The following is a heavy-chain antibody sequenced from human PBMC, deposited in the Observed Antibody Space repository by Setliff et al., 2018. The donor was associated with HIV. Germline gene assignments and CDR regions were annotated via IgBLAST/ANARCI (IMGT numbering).Heavy chain of an antibody. CDR2: VHHTGYL. Sequence: SETLSLTCAVHGGPLTDHYWNWIRQSPGKGLEWIAEVHHTGYLNYNPSLKSRVTMSLDTSRNQVSLKLSSVSAADTAVYYCARDQGLELRGDYYYYGMDVWGQGTTVTVSS. V-gene: IGHV4-34*01. CDR1: GGPLTDHY. J-gene: IGHJ6*02. CDR3: ARDQGLELRGDYYYYGMDV. D-gene: IGHD1-7*01.